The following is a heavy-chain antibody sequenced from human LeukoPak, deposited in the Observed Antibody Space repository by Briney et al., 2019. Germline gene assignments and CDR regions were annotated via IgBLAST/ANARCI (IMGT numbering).Heavy chain of an antibody. D-gene: IGHD6-13*01. Sequence: SETLSLTCTVSGGSISSYYWSWIRQPAGKGLEWIGRIYTSGSTNYNPSLKSRVTMSVDTSKNQFSLKLSSVTAADTAVYYCARGPSMAAAGTYLYYFDYWGQGTLVTVSS. CDR3: ARGPSMAAAGTYLYYFDY. CDR1: GGSISSYY. CDR2: IYTSGST. V-gene: IGHV4-4*07. J-gene: IGHJ4*02.